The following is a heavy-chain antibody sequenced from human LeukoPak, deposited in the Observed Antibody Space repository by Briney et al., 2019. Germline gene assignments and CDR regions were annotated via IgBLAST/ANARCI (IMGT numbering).Heavy chain of an antibody. J-gene: IGHJ5*02. D-gene: IGHD3-22*01. Sequence: GGSLRLSCAASGFTFSSYAMSWVRQAPGKGLEWVSAISGSGGSTYYADSVKGRFTISRDNSKNTLYLQMNSLRAEDTAVHYCAKDHYDGSGINHWGQGTLVTVSS. CDR3: AKDHYDGSGINH. CDR1: GFTFSSYA. CDR2: ISGSGGST. V-gene: IGHV3-23*01.